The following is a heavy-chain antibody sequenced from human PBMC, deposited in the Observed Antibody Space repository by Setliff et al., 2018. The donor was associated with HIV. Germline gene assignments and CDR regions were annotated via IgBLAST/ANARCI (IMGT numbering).Heavy chain of an antibody. CDR2: INPNTGGT. Sequence: GASVKVSCKTSGYTFTGYYIHWVRQVPGQGLEWMGRINPNTGGTDYAQKFQGRVTMTGDTSISTVYMELSSLRSEDTAVYYCARDPAPSSSASYFQHWGQGTPVTSPQ. V-gene: IGHV1-2*06. CDR1: GYTFTGYY. CDR3: ARDPAPSSSASYFQH. D-gene: IGHD6-6*01. J-gene: IGHJ1*01.